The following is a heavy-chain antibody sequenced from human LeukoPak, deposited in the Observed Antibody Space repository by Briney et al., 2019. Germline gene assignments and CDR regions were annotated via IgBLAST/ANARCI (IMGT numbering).Heavy chain of an antibody. D-gene: IGHD6-19*01. CDR2: IRSKAYGGTT. J-gene: IGHJ6*02. Sequence: GGSLRLSCTASGFTFGDYAMSWVRQAPGKGLEWVGFIRSKAYGGTTEYAASVKGRFTISRDDSKSIAYLQMNSLKTEDTAVYYCTTDTRGSGGFYYYYGMDVWGQGTTVTVSS. CDR3: TTDTRGSGGFYYYYGMDV. CDR1: GFTFGDYA. V-gene: IGHV3-49*04.